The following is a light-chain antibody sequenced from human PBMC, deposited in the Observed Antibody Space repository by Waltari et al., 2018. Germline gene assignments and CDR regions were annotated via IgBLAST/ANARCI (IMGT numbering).Light chain of an antibody. CDR1: QSVGRS. CDR2: DAS. CDR3: QHYVRLPVT. V-gene: IGKV3-20*01. Sequence: ELVLTQSPGTLSLSPGERATLSCGSSQSVGRSLACYRQKPGRAPRLLLYDASSRATGIPDRFSGSGFGTDFSLTISRLEPEDFAVYYCQHYVRLPVTFGQGTKVEIK. J-gene: IGKJ1*01.